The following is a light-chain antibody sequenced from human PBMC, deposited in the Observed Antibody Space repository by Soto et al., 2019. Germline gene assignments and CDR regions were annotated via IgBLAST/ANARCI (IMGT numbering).Light chain of an antibody. CDR2: GTS. J-gene: IGKJ2*01. V-gene: IGKV3-20*01. CDR3: QQYGGSPLYT. CDR1: QSVSSRY. Sequence: EGVLTQSPGTLSLSPGERVTLSCRASQSVSSRYLAWYQQKPGQAPRLLIYGTSARATGIPDMFSGRGSGRDFTLTISRLEPEDFAVYYCQQYGGSPLYTFGQGTKLEIK.